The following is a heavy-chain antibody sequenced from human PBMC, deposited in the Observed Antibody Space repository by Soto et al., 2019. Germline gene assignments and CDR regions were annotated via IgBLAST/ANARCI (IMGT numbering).Heavy chain of an antibody. V-gene: IGHV3-30-3*01. CDR3: ARMSYYDSSGYYGAFDI. D-gene: IGHD3-22*01. Sequence: GGSLSLSCAASGFTFISYAMHWVRQAPGKGLEWVAVISYDGSNKYYADSVKGRFTISRDNSKNTLYLQMNSLRAEDTAVYYCARMSYYDSSGYYGAFDIWGQGTMVTVSS. CDR1: GFTFISYA. J-gene: IGHJ3*02. CDR2: ISYDGSNK.